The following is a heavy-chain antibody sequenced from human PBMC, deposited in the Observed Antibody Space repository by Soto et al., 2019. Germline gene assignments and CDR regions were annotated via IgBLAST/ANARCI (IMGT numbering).Heavy chain of an antibody. CDR3: ARVPRYDDGSGDYFDY. CDR1: GFTVSDYY. D-gene: IGHD3-22*01. V-gene: IGHV3-53*01. CDR2: LYKGGST. J-gene: IGHJ4*02. Sequence: GGSLRLSCATSGFTVSDYYMNWVRQAPGKGLEWVSILYKGGSTYYADSVKGRFTISSDNSKNTLYLQMNSLRAEYTAVYYCARVPRYDDGSGDYFDYWGQGTLVTVSS.